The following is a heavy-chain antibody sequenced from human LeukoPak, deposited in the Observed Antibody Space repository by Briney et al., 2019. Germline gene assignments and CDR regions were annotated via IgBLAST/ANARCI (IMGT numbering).Heavy chain of an antibody. CDR3: VRDNYGVDY. Sequence: GGSLRLSCAASGFTLSTYWMQWVRQAPGKGLVWVSHINGDGSSTTYADSVKGRFTISRDNGKNTLYLQMNSLRVDDTAIYYCVRDNYGVDYWGQGALVTVSS. CDR2: INGDGSST. D-gene: IGHD4-17*01. CDR1: GFTLSTYW. V-gene: IGHV3-74*01. J-gene: IGHJ4*02.